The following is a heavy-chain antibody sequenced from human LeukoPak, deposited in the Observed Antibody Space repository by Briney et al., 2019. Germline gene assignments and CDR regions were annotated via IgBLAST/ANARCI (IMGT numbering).Heavy chain of an antibody. J-gene: IGHJ4*02. CDR1: GFTFSSYA. Sequence: PGGSLRLSCAASGFTFSSYAMSWVRQAPGKGLEWVSAISGSGGSTSYADSVKGRFTISRDNSKNTLYLQMNSLRAEDTAVYYCARSDVVVIIYFDYWGQGTLVTVSS. D-gene: IGHD3-22*01. CDR2: ISGSGGST. CDR3: ARSDVVVIIYFDY. V-gene: IGHV3-23*01.